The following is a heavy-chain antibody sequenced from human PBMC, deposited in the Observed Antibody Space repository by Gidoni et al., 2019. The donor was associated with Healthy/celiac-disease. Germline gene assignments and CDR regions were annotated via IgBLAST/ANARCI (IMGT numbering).Heavy chain of an antibody. Sequence: EVQLVESGGGLVQPGRSLSLPCAASGITFADYALHWVRQATGKGLGLFSGIIWNSGSVGYADSVKGRFTSSRDNAKNSLYLQMNSLRAEDTAWYYCAKDMGIVVVVAATPDAFDIWGQGTMVTVSS. CDR1: GITFADYA. J-gene: IGHJ3*02. CDR2: IIWNSGSV. D-gene: IGHD2-15*01. CDR3: AKDMGIVVVVAATPDAFDI. V-gene: IGHV3-9*01.